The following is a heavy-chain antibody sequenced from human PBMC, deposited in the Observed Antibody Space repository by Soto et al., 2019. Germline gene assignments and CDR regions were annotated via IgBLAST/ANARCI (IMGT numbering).Heavy chain of an antibody. D-gene: IGHD3-22*01. J-gene: IGHJ5*02. Sequence: GGSLRLSCAASGFTFSGYYMSWIRQAPGKGMEWVSYISSSSSYTNYADSVKGRFTISRDNAKNSLYLQMNSLRAEDTAVYYCARADYYEKSTQFDPWGQGTLVTVCS. CDR1: GFTFSGYY. V-gene: IGHV3-11*06. CDR2: ISSSSSYT. CDR3: ARADYYEKSTQFDP.